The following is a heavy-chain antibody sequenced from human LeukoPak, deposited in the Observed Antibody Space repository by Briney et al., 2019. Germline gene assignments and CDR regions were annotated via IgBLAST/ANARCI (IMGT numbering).Heavy chain of an antibody. CDR2: ISYDGSTE. V-gene: IGHV3-30*18. J-gene: IGHJ4*02. CDR1: GFTFSNYG. CDR3: AKDYRRDGYNYYFDY. D-gene: IGHD5-24*01. Sequence: GGSLRLSCAASGFTFSNYGMHWVPQAPGKGLEWVAVISYDGSTEQYSDSVKGRSTISRDNSKNTLYLQMDSLRPEDTAVYYCAKDYRRDGYNYYFDYWGQGTLVAVSS.